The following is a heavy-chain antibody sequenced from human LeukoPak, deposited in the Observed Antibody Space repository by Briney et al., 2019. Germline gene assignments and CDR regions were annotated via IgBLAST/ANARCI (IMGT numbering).Heavy chain of an antibody. V-gene: IGHV3-30-3*01. Sequence: PGGSLRLSCAASGFTFSSYAMHWVRQAPGKGLEWVAVISYDGSNKYYADSVKGRFTISRDNSKNTLYLQVNSLRAEDTAVYYCARRLALDYWGQGTLVTVSS. CDR3: ARRLALDY. J-gene: IGHJ4*02. CDR1: GFTFSSYA. D-gene: IGHD6-25*01. CDR2: ISYDGSNK.